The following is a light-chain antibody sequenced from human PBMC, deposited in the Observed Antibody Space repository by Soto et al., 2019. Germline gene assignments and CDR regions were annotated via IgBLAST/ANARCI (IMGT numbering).Light chain of an antibody. Sequence: QPVLTQPPSASGTPGQRVTISCSGSSSNIGSNYVYWYQQLPGTAPKLLIYSNNQRPSGVPDRFSGSKSGTSASLAISGLRSEDEDDYYCAAWDDSLSGRVFGGGTKVTVL. V-gene: IGLV1-47*02. CDR2: SNN. J-gene: IGLJ3*02. CDR3: AAWDDSLSGRV. CDR1: SSNIGSNY.